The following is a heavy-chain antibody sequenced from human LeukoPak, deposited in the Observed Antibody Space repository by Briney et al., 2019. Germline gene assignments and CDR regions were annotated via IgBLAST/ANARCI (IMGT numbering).Heavy chain of an antibody. D-gene: IGHD1-26*01. CDR1: GFTFSSYG. J-gene: IGHJ6*03. CDR2: IRYDGSNK. Sequence: GGTLRLTCAASGFTFSSYGMSWVRQAPGKGLEWVAFIRYDGSNKYYADSVKGRFTISRDNSKNTLYLQMNSLRAEDTAVYYCAKHLGDFTGIVNYYYMDVWGKGTTVTVSS. V-gene: IGHV3-30*02. CDR3: AKHLGDFTGIVNYYYMDV.